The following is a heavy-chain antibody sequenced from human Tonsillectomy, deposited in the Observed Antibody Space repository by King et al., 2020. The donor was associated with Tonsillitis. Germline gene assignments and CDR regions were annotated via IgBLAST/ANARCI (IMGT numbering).Heavy chain of an antibody. CDR3: AKDAYQYYDFWSGYYKERFQH. CDR2: ISYEGSNT. D-gene: IGHD3-3*01. Sequence: VQLVESGGGVVQPGRSLRLSCAASGFTFSTYGMHWVRQAPGKGLGWVAVISYEGSNTNYADSVKGRFTISRDNSKNTLYLQMNSLKVEDTAVYYCAKDAYQYYDFWSGYYKERFQHWGQGTLVTVSA. V-gene: IGHV3-30*18. CDR1: GFTFSTYG. J-gene: IGHJ1*01.